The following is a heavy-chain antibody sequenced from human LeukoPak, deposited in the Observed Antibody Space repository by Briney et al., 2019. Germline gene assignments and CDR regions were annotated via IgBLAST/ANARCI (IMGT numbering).Heavy chain of an antibody. CDR2: ISGSGSTI. Sequence: PGGSLRLSCAASGFTFSSYSMNWIRQAPGKGLEWVSYISGSGSTIYYADSVKGRFTISRDNAKNSLYLQMNSLRAEDTAVYYCARDLWFGESLDYWGQGTLVTVSS. CDR1: GFTFSSYS. D-gene: IGHD3-10*01. CDR3: ARDLWFGESLDY. V-gene: IGHV3-48*04. J-gene: IGHJ4*02.